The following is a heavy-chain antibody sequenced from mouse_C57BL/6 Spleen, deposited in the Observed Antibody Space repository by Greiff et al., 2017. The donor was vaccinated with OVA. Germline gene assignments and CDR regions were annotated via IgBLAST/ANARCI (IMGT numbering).Heavy chain of an antibody. CDR3: ARGYGSSYWYFDV. D-gene: IGHD1-1*01. J-gene: IGHJ1*03. Sequence: QVHVKQPGAELVRPGSSVKLSCKASGYTFTSYWMHWVKQSPIQGLEWIGNIDPSDSETHYNQKFKDKATLTVDKSSSTAYMQLSSLISEDSAVYYCARGYGSSYWYFDVWGTGTTVTVSS. CDR1: GYTFTSYW. CDR2: IDPSDSET. V-gene: IGHV1-52*01.